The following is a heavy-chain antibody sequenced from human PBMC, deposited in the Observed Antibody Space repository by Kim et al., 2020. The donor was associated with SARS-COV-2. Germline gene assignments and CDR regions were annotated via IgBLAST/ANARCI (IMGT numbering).Heavy chain of an antibody. V-gene: IGHV1-18*01. J-gene: IGHJ4*02. CDR1: GYTFTSYG. CDR2: ISAYNGNT. D-gene: IGHD2-15*01. Sequence: ASVKVSCKASGYTFTSYGISWVRQAPGQGLEWMGWISAYNGNTNYAQKLQGRVTMTTDTSTSTAYMELRSLRSDDTAVHYCARDVVVVVAATPLDYWGQGTLVTVSS. CDR3: ARDVVVVVAATPLDY.